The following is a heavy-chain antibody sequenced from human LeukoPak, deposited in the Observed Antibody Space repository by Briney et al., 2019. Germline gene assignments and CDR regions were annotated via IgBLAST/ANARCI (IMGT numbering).Heavy chain of an antibody. J-gene: IGHJ4*02. D-gene: IGHD1-26*01. V-gene: IGHV4-39*07. Sequence: SETLSLTCSVSGGSITSSSYYWGWIRQPPEKGLEWIGSIYYSGSTYYNPSLKSRVTISVDTSKNQFSLKLSSVTAADTAVYYCAIHGTFSGSDFDYWGQGTLVTVSS. CDR1: GGSITSSSYY. CDR3: AIHGTFSGSDFDY. CDR2: IYYSGST.